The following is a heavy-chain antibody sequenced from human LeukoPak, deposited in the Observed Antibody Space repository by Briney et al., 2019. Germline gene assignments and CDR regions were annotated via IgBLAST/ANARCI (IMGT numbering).Heavy chain of an antibody. CDR3: AKDYWQTYYYDSSGYPNWFDP. V-gene: IGHV3-30*02. CDR2: IRYDGSNK. J-gene: IGHJ5*02. D-gene: IGHD3-22*01. CDR1: GFTFSSYG. Sequence: PGGSLRLSCAASGFTFSSYGMHWVRQAPGKGLEWVAFIRYDGSNKYYADSVKGRFTISRDNSKNTLYLQMNSLRAEDTAVYYCAKDYWQTYYYDSSGYPNWFDPWGQGTLVTVSS.